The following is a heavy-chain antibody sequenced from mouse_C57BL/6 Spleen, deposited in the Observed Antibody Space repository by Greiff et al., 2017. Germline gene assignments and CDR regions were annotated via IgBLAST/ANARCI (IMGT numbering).Heavy chain of an antibody. V-gene: IGHV6-6*01. D-gene: IGHD1-1*01. CDR3: TRGYYYGSSYRFAY. Sequence: EVQGVESGGGLVQPGGSMKLSCAASGFTFSDAWMDWVRQSPEKGLEWVAEIRHKANNHATYYAESVKGRFTISRDDSKSSVYLQMNRLRAEDTGIDYCTRGYYYGSSYRFAYWGQGTLVTVSA. J-gene: IGHJ3*01. CDR2: IRHKANNHAT. CDR1: GFTFSDAW.